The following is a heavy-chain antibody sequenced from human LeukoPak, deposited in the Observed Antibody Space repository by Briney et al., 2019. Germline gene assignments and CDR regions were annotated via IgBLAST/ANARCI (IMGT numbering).Heavy chain of an antibody. D-gene: IGHD3-22*01. CDR1: GFTFSDYV. CDR2: LGKDGKDGT. Sequence: LSGGSLRLSCAASGFTFSDYVMHWVRQAPGEGLEWVADLGKDGKDGTTTPCANSVKGRFTISRDNSKNTLYLQMDSLRTEDTAVYYCAREDDSSGHAGALGFDPWGQGTLVTVSA. J-gene: IGHJ5*02. V-gene: IGHV3-30*04. CDR3: AREDDSSGHAGALGFDP.